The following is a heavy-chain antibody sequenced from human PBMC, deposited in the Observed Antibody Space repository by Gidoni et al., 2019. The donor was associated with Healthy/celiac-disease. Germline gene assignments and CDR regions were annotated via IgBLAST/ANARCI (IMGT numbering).Heavy chain of an antibody. CDR3: AKDTAMVTYYFDY. Sequence: PGKGLEWVAVISYDGSNKYYADSVKGRFTISRDNSKNTLYLQMNSLRAEDTAVYYCAKDTAMVTYYFDYWGQGTLVTVSS. J-gene: IGHJ4*02. V-gene: IGHV3-30*18. CDR2: ISYDGSNK. D-gene: IGHD5-18*01.